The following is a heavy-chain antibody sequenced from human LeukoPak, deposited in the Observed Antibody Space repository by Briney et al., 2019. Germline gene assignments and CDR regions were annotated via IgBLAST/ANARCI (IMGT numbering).Heavy chain of an antibody. D-gene: IGHD2-2*03. Sequence: TSETLSLTCAVYGGSFSGYYWSWIRQPAGKGLEWIGRIYSSGSTNYNPSLKSRVTMSVDTSKNQFSLKLSSVTAADTAVYYCARYGSTVFDIWGRGTMVTVPS. V-gene: IGHV4-59*10. CDR1: GGSFSGYY. J-gene: IGHJ3*02. CDR3: ARYGSTVFDI. CDR2: IYSSGST.